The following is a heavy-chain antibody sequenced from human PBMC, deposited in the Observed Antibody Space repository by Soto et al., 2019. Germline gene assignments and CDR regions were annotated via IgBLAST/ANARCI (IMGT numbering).Heavy chain of an antibody. V-gene: IGHV4-59*04. CDR1: GGSISSYY. CDR2: IYNGGST. J-gene: IGHJ4*02. D-gene: IGHD3-3*01. Sequence: PSETLSLTCTISGGSISSYYWSWIRQPPGKGLEWIGYIYNGGSTYYRPSLESRMHMSLDATRNHYSLRLTSVTAADTAVYFCARAPVGLDTISYFDYWGQGKLVTV. CDR3: ARAPVGLDTISYFDY.